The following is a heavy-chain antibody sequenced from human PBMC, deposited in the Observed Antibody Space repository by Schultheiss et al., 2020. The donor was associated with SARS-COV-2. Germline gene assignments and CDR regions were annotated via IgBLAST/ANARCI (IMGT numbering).Heavy chain of an antibody. D-gene: IGHD3-3*01. CDR3: ARGSRDTIFGVVIILGIFDY. J-gene: IGHJ4*02. V-gene: IGHV4-61*08. CDR2: IYYSGST. CDR1: GGSISSGDYY. Sequence: SETLSLTCTVSGGSISSGDYYWSWIRQHPGKGLEWIGYIYYSGSTNSNPSLKSRVTVSLDKSRNQFSLKLTSVTAADTAVYYCARGSRDTIFGVVIILGIFDYWGQGTLVTVSS.